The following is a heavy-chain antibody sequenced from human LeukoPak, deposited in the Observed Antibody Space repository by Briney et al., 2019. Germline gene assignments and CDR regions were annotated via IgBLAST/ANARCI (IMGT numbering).Heavy chain of an antibody. D-gene: IGHD3-3*01. CDR1: GGSFSGYY. J-gene: IGHJ3*02. CDR3: ARHFTIFGVSEGAFDI. Sequence: PSETLSLTCAVYGGSFSGYYWSWIRQPPGKGLEWIGEINHSGSTNYNPSLKSRVTISVDTSKNQFSLKLSSVTAADTAVYYCARHFTIFGVSEGAFDIWGQGTMVTVSS. CDR2: INHSGST. V-gene: IGHV4-34*01.